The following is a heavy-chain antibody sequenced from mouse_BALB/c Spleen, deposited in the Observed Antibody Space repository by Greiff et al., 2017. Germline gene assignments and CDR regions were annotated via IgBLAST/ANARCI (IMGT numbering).Heavy chain of an antibody. J-gene: IGHJ3*01. Sequence: EVMLVESGGGLVQPGGSRKLSCAASGFTFSSFGMHWVRQAPEKGLEWVAYISSGSSTIYYADTVKGRFTISRDNPKNTLFLQMTSLRSEDTAMYYCARSSSFAWFAYWGQGTLVTVSA. CDR1: GFTFSSFG. D-gene: IGHD1-1*01. V-gene: IGHV5-17*02. CDR2: ISSGSSTI. CDR3: ARSSSFAWFAY.